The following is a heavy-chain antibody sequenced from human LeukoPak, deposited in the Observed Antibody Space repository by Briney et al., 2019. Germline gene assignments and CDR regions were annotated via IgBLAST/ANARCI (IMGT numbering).Heavy chain of an antibody. J-gene: IGHJ4*02. D-gene: IGHD6-13*01. Sequence: GGSLRLSCSASGFTFSSYAMHWVRQAPGKGLEYVSAISSNGGSAYYADSVKGRFTISRDNSKNTLYLQMSSLRAEDTAVYYCVKAGEYSSSWYDYWGQGTLVTVSS. V-gene: IGHV3-64D*06. CDR1: GFTFSSYA. CDR3: VKAGEYSSSWYDY. CDR2: ISSNGGSA.